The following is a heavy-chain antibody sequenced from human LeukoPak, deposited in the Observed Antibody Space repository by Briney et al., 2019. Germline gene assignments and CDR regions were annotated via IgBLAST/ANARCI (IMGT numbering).Heavy chain of an antibody. Sequence: PSETLSLTCTVSGGSISSYYWSWIRQPPGKGLEWIGYIYYSGSTNYNPSLKSRVTISVDTSKNQFSLKLSSVTAADTAVYYCARDPTLGDFDAFDIWGQGTMVTVSS. CDR3: ARDPTLGDFDAFDI. D-gene: IGHD2-21*01. CDR1: GGSISSYY. CDR2: IYYSGST. J-gene: IGHJ3*02. V-gene: IGHV4-59*01.